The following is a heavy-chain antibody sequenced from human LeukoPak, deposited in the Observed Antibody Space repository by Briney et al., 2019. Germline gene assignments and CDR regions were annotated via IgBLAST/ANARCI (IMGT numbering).Heavy chain of an antibody. J-gene: IGHJ4*02. CDR1: GYTFSNYG. D-gene: IGHD2-21*02. V-gene: IGHV1-18*01. Sequence: ASVKVSFKASGYTFSNYGISWVRLAPGQGLEWMAWISGYNGDTYYGRKLQGRVTVTKDTSTSTAYMELKSLRSDDTAVYYCARDRKHACSGGACPYFDYWGQRTLVTVSS. CDR3: ARDRKHACSGGACPYFDY. CDR2: ISGYNGDT.